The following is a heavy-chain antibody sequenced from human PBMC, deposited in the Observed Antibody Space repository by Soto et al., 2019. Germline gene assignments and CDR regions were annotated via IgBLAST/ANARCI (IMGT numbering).Heavy chain of an antibody. CDR3: AGEPKGGTYDMDV. CDR2: ISDDGRNY. D-gene: IGHD3-16*01. Sequence: GESLKISCDASGFTFTSYAMHWVRQAPGKGLEWVAVISDDGRNYYYADSVKGRFTISRDNSKNTLYLQMNSLRAEDTAVYYCAGEPKGGTYDMDVWGQGTTVTVSS. CDR1: GFTFTSYA. J-gene: IGHJ6*02. V-gene: IGHV3-30*03.